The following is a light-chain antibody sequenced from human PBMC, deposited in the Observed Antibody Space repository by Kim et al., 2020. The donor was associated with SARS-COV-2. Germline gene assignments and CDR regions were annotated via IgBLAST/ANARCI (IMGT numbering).Light chain of an antibody. V-gene: IGKV1-16*02. CDR1: QGIGTY. J-gene: IGKJ4*01. CDR3: QQYLSYPLT. CDR2: GAS. Sequence: SSVGDRVTSTCRASQGIGTYLAWFQQKPGKAPKSLIYGASSLQGGVPSKFSGSGSGTDFTLTISNLQSEDFATYYCQQYLSYPLTFGGGTKVDIK.